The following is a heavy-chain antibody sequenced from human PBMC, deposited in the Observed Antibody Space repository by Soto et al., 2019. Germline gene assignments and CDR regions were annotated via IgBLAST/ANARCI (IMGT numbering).Heavy chain of an antibody. D-gene: IGHD1-1*01. CDR3: AREPRTEFGYFDL. J-gene: IGHJ2*01. CDR1: GFTFSAFS. V-gene: IGHV3-48*01. CDR2: ISSTSIAI. Sequence: EGQLVESGGGLVQSGGSLRLSCAASGFTFSAFSMSWVRQAPGKALEWVSYISSTSIAIHYAESVKGRFTISRDNVKNSLFIQMNSLRAEDTAVYYCAREPRTEFGYFDLWGRGALVTVSS.